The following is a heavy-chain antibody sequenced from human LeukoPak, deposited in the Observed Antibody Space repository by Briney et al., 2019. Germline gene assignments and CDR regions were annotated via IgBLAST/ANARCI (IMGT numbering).Heavy chain of an antibody. J-gene: IGHJ4*02. CDR1: GGSISSGSYY. Sequence: SQTLSLTCTVSGGSISSGSYYWSWIRQPAGKGLEWIGRIYTSGSTHYNPSLKSRVTISVDTSKNQFSLKLSSVTAADTAVYYCARDYLLGYCSGGSCSERDYWGQGTLVTVSS. CDR2: IYTSGST. V-gene: IGHV4-61*02. D-gene: IGHD2-15*01. CDR3: ARDYLLGYCSGGSCSERDY.